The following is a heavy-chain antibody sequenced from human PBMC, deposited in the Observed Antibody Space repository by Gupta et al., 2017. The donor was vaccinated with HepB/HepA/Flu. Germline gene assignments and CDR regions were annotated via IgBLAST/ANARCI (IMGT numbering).Heavy chain of an antibody. Sequence: QVQLVESWGGVVQPGRSLSLSCAASGFPFTGTGLHWFSQAPGKGLEWVAVIWYDGSNKDYADCVKGRFTISRDKSKNMLYLQMNSLRADDTAVYYCARECQGNYWYFDLCGRGTLVTVSS. V-gene: IGHV3-33*01. D-gene: IGHD4-23*01. CDR1: GFPFTGTG. J-gene: IGHJ2*01. CDR3: ARECQGNYWYFDL. CDR2: IWYDGSNK.